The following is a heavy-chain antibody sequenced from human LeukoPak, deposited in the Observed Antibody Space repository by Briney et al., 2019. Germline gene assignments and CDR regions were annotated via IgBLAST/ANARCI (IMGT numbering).Heavy chain of an antibody. D-gene: IGHD6-19*01. J-gene: IGHJ4*02. CDR3: ARDPPRSSSGWRDDY. CDR1: GGSISSYY. Sequence: SETLSLTCTVSGGSISSYYWSWIRQPPGKGLEWIGYIYYSGSTNYNPSLKSRVTISVDTSKNQFSLKLSSVTAADTAVYYCARDPPRSSSGWRDDYWGQGTLVTVSS. CDR2: IYYSGST. V-gene: IGHV4-59*12.